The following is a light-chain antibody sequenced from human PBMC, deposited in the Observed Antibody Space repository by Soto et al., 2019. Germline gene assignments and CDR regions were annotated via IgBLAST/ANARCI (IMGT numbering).Light chain of an antibody. CDR3: SSYTSSSTFV. CDR1: SSDVGGYNY. J-gene: IGLJ1*01. CDR2: EVS. V-gene: IGLV2-14*01. Sequence: SALTQPASVSGSPGQSITISCTGTSSDVGGYNYVSWSQQHPGKAPQLMIYEVSNRPSGVSNRFSGSKSGNTASLTIPGLQAEDEADYYCSSYTSSSTFVFGTGTKVTVL.